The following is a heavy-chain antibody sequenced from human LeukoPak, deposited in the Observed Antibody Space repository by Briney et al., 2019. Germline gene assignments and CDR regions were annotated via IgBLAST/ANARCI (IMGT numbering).Heavy chain of an antibody. Sequence: GGSLRLSCAASGFTFSSSWMHWVRQAPGKGLVWVSHINTDGSGTSYADSVKGRFTISRDNAKNTLYLQMNSLRAEDTALCYCARDASPLSGSYSQDYWGQGTLVTVSS. CDR3: ARDASPLSGSYSQDY. CDR1: GFTFSSSW. D-gene: IGHD1-26*01. V-gene: IGHV3-74*01. CDR2: INTDGSGT. J-gene: IGHJ4*02.